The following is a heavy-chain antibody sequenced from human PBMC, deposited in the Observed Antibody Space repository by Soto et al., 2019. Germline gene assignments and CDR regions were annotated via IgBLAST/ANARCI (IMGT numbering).Heavy chain of an antibody. CDR2: INPNSGGT. D-gene: IGHD3-22*01. J-gene: IGHJ6*02. CDR1: GYTFTGYY. Sequence: ASVKVSCKASGYTFTGYYMHWVRQAPGQGLEWMGWINPNSGGTNYAQKFQGWVTMTRDTSISTAYMELSRLRSDDTAVYYCAREQIVQYYYYGMDVWGQGTTVTVSS. CDR3: AREQIVQYYYYGMDV. V-gene: IGHV1-2*04.